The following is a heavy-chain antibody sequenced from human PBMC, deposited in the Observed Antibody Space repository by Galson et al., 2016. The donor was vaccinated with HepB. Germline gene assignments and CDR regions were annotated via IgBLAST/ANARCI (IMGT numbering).Heavy chain of an antibody. V-gene: IGHV3-72*01. Sequence: SLRLSCAASGFTFSTYWMHWVRQAPGKGLEWVGRTRNKANSYATEYAASVKGRFTISRDDSKNSLYLQMNSLRAEDTAVYYCARDQAPLPGDYWGQGTLVTVSS. CDR1: GFTFSTYW. CDR2: TRNKANSYAT. CDR3: ARDQAPLPGDY. J-gene: IGHJ4*02. D-gene: IGHD2-15*01.